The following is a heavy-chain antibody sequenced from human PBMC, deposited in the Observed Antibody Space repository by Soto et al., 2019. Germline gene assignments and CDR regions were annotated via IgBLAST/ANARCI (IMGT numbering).Heavy chain of an antibody. J-gene: IGHJ4*02. CDR3: ARGPFRFYYDSSGYYHYFDY. V-gene: IGHV4-34*01. CDR2: INHSGST. CDR1: GGSFSGYY. D-gene: IGHD3-22*01. Sequence: QVQLQQWGAGLLKPSETLSLTCAVYGGSFSGYYWSWIRQPPGKWLEWLGEINHSGSTNYNPSLKSRVTISVDTSKNQFSLKLSAVTAADTAVYYCARGPFRFYYDSSGYYHYFDYWGQGTLVTVSS.